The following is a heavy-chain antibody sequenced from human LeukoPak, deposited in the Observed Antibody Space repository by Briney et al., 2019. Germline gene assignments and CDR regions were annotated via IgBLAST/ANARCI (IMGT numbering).Heavy chain of an antibody. CDR2: IYSGGST. Sequence: GGSLRLSCAASGFAVSTNYMSWVRQAPGKGLEWVSVIYSGGSTYYADSVKGRFTISRDNSKNTLYLQMNSLRAEDTAVYYCARDSSSGWYHGYWGQGTLVTVSS. CDR3: ARDSSSGWYHGY. D-gene: IGHD6-19*01. CDR1: GFAVSTNY. J-gene: IGHJ4*02. V-gene: IGHV3-66*01.